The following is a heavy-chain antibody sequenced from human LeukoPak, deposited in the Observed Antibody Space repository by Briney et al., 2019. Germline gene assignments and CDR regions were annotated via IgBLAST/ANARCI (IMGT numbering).Heavy chain of an antibody. J-gene: IGHJ4*02. Sequence: PSETLSLTCAVSGYSISSGYYWGWIRQPPGKGLEWIGSIYHSGSTYYNPSLKSRVTISVDTSKNQFSLKLSSVTAADTAVYYCARTYGDYARGPYDYWGQGTLVTVSS. CDR2: IYHSGST. D-gene: IGHD4-17*01. V-gene: IGHV4-38-2*01. CDR1: GYSISSGYY. CDR3: ARTYGDYARGPYDY.